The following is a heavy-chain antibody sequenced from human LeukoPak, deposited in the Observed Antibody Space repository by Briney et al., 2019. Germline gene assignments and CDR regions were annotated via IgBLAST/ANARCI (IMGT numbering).Heavy chain of an antibody. CDR1: GFTFSSYA. J-gene: IGHJ4*02. D-gene: IGHD1-26*01. CDR3: VRDLGGRSGH. V-gene: IGHV3-23*01. Sequence: SGGPLRLSCAASGFTFSSYAMSWVRQAPGKGLEWVSGISGSGGSTSYADSVKGRFTISRDNSRNTLYLQVNGLRAEDTAVYYCVRDLGGRSGHWGQGTLVTVSS. CDR2: ISGSGGST.